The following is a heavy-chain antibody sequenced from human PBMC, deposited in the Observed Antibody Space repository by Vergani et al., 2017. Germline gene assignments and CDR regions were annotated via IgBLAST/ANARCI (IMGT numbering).Heavy chain of an antibody. CDR2: ISWNSNSI. V-gene: IGHV3-9*02. CDR1: GFTSAGYA. CDR3: ARGSYYDILTGNYYYGMDV. J-gene: IGHJ6*02. Sequence: EVQLEESGGGLVLPGRSLRLSCVASGFTSAGYAMHWVRQAPGKGLEWVSGISWNSNSIGYADSVKGRFTISRDNAKNSLYLQMNSLRAEDTAVYYCARGSYYDILTGNYYYGMDVWGQGTTVTVSS. D-gene: IGHD3-9*01.